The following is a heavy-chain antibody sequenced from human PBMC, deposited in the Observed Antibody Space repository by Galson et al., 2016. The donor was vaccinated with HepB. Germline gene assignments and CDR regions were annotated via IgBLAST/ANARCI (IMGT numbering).Heavy chain of an antibody. D-gene: IGHD6-6*01. CDR2: IYSDGST. J-gene: IGHJ6*02. Sequence: SLRLSCAASGFTISSHYMSWVRQAPGKGLEWVSTIYSDGSTYYADSVKGRFTISRDNSKNTLYLQMNSLRAEDTAVYYCAKVRQLAYSYGMDVWGQGTTVTVSS. CDR3: AKVRQLAYSYGMDV. V-gene: IGHV3-53*05. CDR1: GFTISSHY.